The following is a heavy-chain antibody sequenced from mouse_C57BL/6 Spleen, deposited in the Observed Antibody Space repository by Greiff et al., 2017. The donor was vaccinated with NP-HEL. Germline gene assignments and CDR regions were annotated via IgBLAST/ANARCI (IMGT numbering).Heavy chain of an antibody. D-gene: IGHD1-1*01. V-gene: IGHV5-17*01. Sequence: EVKVVESGGGLVKPGGSLKLSCAASGFTFSDYGMHWVRQAPEKGLEWVAYISSGSSTIYYADTVKGRFTISRDNAKNTLFLQMTSLRSEDTAMYYCARPTVVDYWYFDVWGTGTTVTVSS. CDR2: ISSGSSTI. J-gene: IGHJ1*03. CDR1: GFTFSDYG. CDR3: ARPTVVDYWYFDV.